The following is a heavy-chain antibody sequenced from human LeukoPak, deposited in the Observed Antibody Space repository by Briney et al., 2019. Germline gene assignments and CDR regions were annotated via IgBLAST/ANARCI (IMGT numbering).Heavy chain of an antibody. J-gene: IGHJ3*02. D-gene: IGHD1-14*01. V-gene: IGHV4-31*03. Sequence: SETLSLTCTVSGGSISSGGYYWSWIRQHPGKGLEWIGYIYYSGSTYYNPSLKSRVTISVDTSKNQFSLKLSSVTAADTAVCYCAGGRPAVGAFDIWGQGTMVTVSS. CDR2: IYYSGST. CDR3: AGGRPAVGAFDI. CDR1: GGSISSGGYY.